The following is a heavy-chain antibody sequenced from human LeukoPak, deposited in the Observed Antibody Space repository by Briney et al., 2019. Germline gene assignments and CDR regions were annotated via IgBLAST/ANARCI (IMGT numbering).Heavy chain of an antibody. D-gene: IGHD5-18*01. V-gene: IGHV3-23*01. CDR3: AKARRSYGSDPLDY. Sequence: GGSLRLSCAASGFTFSSYWMHWVRQAPGKGLEWVSGISGSGGSTYYADSVQGRFTISRDTSKNTLYLQMNSLRAEDTAVYYCAKARRSYGSDPLDYWGQGALVTVSS. CDR2: ISGSGGST. J-gene: IGHJ4*02. CDR1: GFTFSSYW.